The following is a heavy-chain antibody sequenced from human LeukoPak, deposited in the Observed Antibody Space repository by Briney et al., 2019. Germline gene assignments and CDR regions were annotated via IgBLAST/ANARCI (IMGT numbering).Heavy chain of an antibody. CDR3: ARVPEGAFSTHYYYSMDV. CDR2: IYYSGST. CDR1: GGSISGSSYY. J-gene: IGHJ6*03. V-gene: IGHV4-39*07. Sequence: SETLSLTCTVSGGSISGSSYYWGWIRQPPGKGLEWIGSIYYSGSTYYNPSLKSRVTMTVDTSKNQFSLKLSSVTAADTAVYYCARVPEGAFSTHYYYSMDVWGKGTTVTVSS. D-gene: IGHD3/OR15-3a*01.